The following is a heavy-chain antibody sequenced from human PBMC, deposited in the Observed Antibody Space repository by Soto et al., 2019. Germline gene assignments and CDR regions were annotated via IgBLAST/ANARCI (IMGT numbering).Heavy chain of an antibody. CDR1: GYTFTRSG. J-gene: IGHJ6*02. Sequence: QVKRVQSGAEVKKPGASVKVSCKASGYTFTRSGISWVRQAPGQGLEWMGWISTYNGDTNYAQTFQGRVTMTTDTSSRTVHMEVRSLRSDDTAVYYCAREGVAPYYYYGMDVWGQWTPVTVSS. V-gene: IGHV1-18*01. CDR3: AREGVAPYYYYGMDV. D-gene: IGHD5-12*01. CDR2: ISTYNGDT.